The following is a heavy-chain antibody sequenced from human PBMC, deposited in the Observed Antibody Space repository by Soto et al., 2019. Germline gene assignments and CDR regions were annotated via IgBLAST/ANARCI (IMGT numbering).Heavy chain of an antibody. V-gene: IGHV3-33*01. J-gene: IGHJ3*02. D-gene: IGHD3-22*01. CDR1: GFTFSNYG. Sequence: GGSLRLSCGASGFTFSNYGMHWVRQAPGKGLEWVAVIWYDGSNKYYADSVKGRFTISRDNSKNTLYLQMNSLRAEDTAVYYCARGAYYYDSSGYSRGSGAFDIWGQGTMVTVSS. CDR3: ARGAYYYDSSGYSRGSGAFDI. CDR2: IWYDGSNK.